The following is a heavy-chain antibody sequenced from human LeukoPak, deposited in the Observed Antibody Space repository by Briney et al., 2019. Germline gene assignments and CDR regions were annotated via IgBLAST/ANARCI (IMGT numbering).Heavy chain of an antibody. Sequence: SETLSLTCTVSGGSISSYYWSWIRQPPGKGLEWIGYIYYSGSTNYNPSLKSRVTISVDTSKNQFSLKLSSVTAADTAVYYCARGPPFYGGYYFDYWGQGTLVTVSS. CDR2: IYYSGST. V-gene: IGHV4-59*01. D-gene: IGHD4-17*01. J-gene: IGHJ4*02. CDR3: ARGPPFYGGYYFDY. CDR1: GGSISSYY.